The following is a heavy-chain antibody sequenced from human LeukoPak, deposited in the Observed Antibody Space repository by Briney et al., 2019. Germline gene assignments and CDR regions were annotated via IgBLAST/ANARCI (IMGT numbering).Heavy chain of an antibody. CDR3: ARDSGVDAHLDY. CDR2: ISKTSTTI. Sequence: GGSLRLSCAASRFTFRSYWMSWVRQAPGKGLEWVSYISKTSTTIYYADSVKGRFTISRDNAKNSLYLQMSSLRDEDTAVYYCARDSGVDAHLDYWGQGTLVTLSA. J-gene: IGHJ4*02. D-gene: IGHD3-3*01. V-gene: IGHV3-48*02. CDR1: RFTFRSYW.